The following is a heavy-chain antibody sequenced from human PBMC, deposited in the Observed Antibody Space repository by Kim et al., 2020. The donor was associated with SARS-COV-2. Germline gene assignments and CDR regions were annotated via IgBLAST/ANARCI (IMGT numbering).Heavy chain of an antibody. CDR3: AKDDSGSYWGNLEY. D-gene: IGHD1-26*01. V-gene: IGHV3-30*04. J-gene: IGHJ4*02. CDR1: GFISRSA. CDR2: ISFDGSNK. Sequence: GGSLRLSCAASGFISRSAMHWVRQAPGKGLEWVAVISFDGSNKYYADSVKGRFTISRDNSKNTLYLQMNSLRAEDTAVYYCAKDDSGSYWGNLEYWGQG.